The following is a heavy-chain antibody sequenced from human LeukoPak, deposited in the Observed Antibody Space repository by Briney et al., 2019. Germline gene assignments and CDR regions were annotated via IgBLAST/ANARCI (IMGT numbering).Heavy chain of an antibody. CDR3: ARGSETSNYDILTGYFY. J-gene: IGHJ4*02. CDR2: ISPSGGST. V-gene: IGHV1-46*01. D-gene: IGHD3-9*01. Sequence: GASVKVSCKAFGYTFTGYWMHWVRQAPGQGPEWMGVISPSGGSTIYAQKFQGRVTITADESTSTAYMELSSLRSEDTAVYYCARGSETSNYDILTGYFYWGQGTLVTVSS. CDR1: GYTFTGYW.